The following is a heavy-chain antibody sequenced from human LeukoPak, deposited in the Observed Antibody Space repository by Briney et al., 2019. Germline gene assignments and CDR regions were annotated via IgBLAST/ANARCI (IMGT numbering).Heavy chain of an antibody. D-gene: IGHD5-12*01. J-gene: IGHJ4*02. CDR1: GGSISSSSYY. V-gene: IGHV4-39*07. CDR3: ARAGSGYSFDS. Sequence: SETLSLTCTVSGGSISSSSYYWGWIRQPPGKGLEWIGSIYYSGSTYYNPSLKSRVTISVDTSKSHFSLKLSSVTAADTAVYYCARAGSGYSFDSWGQGTLVTVSS. CDR2: IYYSGST.